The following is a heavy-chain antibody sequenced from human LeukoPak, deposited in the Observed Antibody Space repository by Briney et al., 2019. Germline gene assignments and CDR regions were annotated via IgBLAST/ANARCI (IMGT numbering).Heavy chain of an antibody. V-gene: IGHV4-4*07. Sequence: SETLSLTCTVSGGSINRYYWTWIRQPAGTGLEWIGRIYSTGSTNYNPSLKSRVTMPVDTSKNHFSLNLNSVTAADTAVYYCARHLGAQSLIAFDIWGRGTMVTVSS. CDR2: IYSTGST. D-gene: IGHD3-16*01. J-gene: IGHJ3*02. CDR3: ARHLGAQSLIAFDI. CDR1: GGSINRYY.